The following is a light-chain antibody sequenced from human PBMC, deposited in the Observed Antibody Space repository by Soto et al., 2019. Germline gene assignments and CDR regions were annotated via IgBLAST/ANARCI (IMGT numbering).Light chain of an antibody. CDR1: RNLLYSSNNKNY. J-gene: IGKJ2*01. CDR2: WAS. V-gene: IGKV4-1*01. CDR3: QQYYSTPRT. Sequence: DVVMTQSPDSLAVSLGERATIYCKSSRNLLYSSNNKNYLAWFQHKPGQPPKLLIYWASTRESGVPDRFSGSGSGTDFTLTIDSLQAEDVAVYYCQQYYSTPRTFGQGTKLEIK.